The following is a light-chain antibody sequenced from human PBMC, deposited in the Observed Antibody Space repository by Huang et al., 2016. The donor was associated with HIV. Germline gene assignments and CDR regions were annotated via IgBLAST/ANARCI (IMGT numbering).Light chain of an antibody. J-gene: IGKJ5*01. CDR3: QQYNNWPPIT. CDR2: GAA. CDR1: QSVSNN. Sequence: EIVMTPSPATLSVSPGERATLSCRASQSVSNNLAWYQQKPGQGPRLLIYGAATRATGIAARFRGSGSGTEFTLTISSLQSEDCALYYCQQYNNWPPITFGQGTRLDIK. V-gene: IGKV3-15*01.